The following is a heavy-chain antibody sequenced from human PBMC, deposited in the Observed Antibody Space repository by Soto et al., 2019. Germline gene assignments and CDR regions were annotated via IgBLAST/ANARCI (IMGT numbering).Heavy chain of an antibody. D-gene: IGHD3-3*01. Sequence: QLQLQESGSGLVKPSQTLSLICAVSGGSMSSGGHSWSWIRQPPGKGLEWIGYIYHSGRTFDNPSLKGRATISVDRSKNQFSLNLTSVTAADTAVYYCARGIFGVGMDVWGQGTTVIVSS. CDR2: IYHSGRT. CDR1: GGSMSSGGHS. CDR3: ARGIFGVGMDV. V-gene: IGHV4-30-2*01. J-gene: IGHJ6*02.